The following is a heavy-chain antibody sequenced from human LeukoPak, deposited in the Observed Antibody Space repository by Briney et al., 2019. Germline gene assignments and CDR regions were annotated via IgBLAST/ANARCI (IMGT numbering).Heavy chain of an antibody. CDR2: INPSGGST. J-gene: IGHJ4*02. V-gene: IGHV1-46*01. CDR1: GYTFTSYY. CDR3: AREGDYYDTRYYFDY. D-gene: IGHD3-22*01. Sequence: ASVKVSCKASGYTFTSYYMHWVRQAPGQGLEWMGIINPSGGSTSHAQKFQGRVTMTRDTSTSTVYMELSSLRSEDTAVYYCAREGDYYDTRYYFDYWGQGTLVTVSS.